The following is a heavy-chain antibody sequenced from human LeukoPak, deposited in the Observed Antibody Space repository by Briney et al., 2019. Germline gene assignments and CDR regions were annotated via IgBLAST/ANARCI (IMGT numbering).Heavy chain of an antibody. CDR2: IYPGDSDT. CDR1: GYNFITYW. CDR3: ARGYCSSTSCYRCDY. J-gene: IGHJ4*02. Sequence: GESLKISYKGSGYNFITYWIGWVRQTPGKGLEWMGIIYPGDSDTRYSPSFQGQVTISADKSISTAYMQWSSLKAPDTAMYYCARGYCSSTSCYRCDYWGQGTLVTVSS. D-gene: IGHD2-2*01. V-gene: IGHV5-51*01.